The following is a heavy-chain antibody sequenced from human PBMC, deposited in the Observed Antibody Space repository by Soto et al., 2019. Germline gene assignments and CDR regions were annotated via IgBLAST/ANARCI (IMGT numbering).Heavy chain of an antibody. Sequence: QVQLVQSGAEVKKPGASVKVSCKASGDTFTDYYIHWVRQAPGQGLEWMGTVNPSGGHTTYAQHFLVRMIMTRDTSVSTLYMELTSLTSEDTDVYYCARGGHVVVVTAALDFWGQGTLVTVSS. CDR2: VNPSGGHT. CDR1: GDTFTDYY. D-gene: IGHD2-21*02. CDR3: ARGGHVVVVTAALDF. J-gene: IGHJ4*02. V-gene: IGHV1-46*01.